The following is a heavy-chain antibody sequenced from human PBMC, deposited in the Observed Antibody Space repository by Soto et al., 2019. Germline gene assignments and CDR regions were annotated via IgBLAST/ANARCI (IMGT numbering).Heavy chain of an antibody. CDR2: IYWNDDG. V-gene: IGHV2-5*01. Sequence: QITLKESGPTVVQPTQTLTLTCTFSGFSLTTAGVGVGWIRQPPGKALEWLALIYWNDDGRDSPSLKNRHTITKDTSKNQVVLTMTNIGPVDTATYSCALRGHCSGASCYSPWGQGALVIVAS. CDR1: GFSLTTAGVG. D-gene: IGHD2-15*01. CDR3: ALRGHCSGASCYSP. J-gene: IGHJ5*02.